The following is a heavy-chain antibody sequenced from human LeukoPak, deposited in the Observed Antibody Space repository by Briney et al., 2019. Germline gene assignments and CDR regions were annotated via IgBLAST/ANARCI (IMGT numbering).Heavy chain of an antibody. CDR3: ATETNGRHYDY. D-gene: IGHD1-14*01. V-gene: IGHV3-21*06. J-gene: IGHJ4*02. CDR2: IGPTGSDR. Sequence: PGGSLRLSCTASGLTFSTSGFNWVRQATGKGLEWVASIGPTGSDRYHADSIKGRFTISRDNANNFPYLQMNSLRAEDTAVYYCATETNGRHYDYWGQGILLTVSS. CDR1: GLTFSTSG.